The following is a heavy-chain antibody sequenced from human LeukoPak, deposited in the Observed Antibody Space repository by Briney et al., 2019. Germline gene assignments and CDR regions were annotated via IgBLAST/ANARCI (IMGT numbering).Heavy chain of an antibody. CDR3: ARDSTNHNYGDYRESLGAPHWYFDL. CDR1: GYTFTSYY. V-gene: IGHV1-46*01. Sequence: ASVKVSCKASGYTFTSYYMHWVRQAPGQGLEWMGIINPSGGSTSYAQKFQGRVTMTRDTSTSTVYMELSSLRSEDTAVYYCARDSTNHNYGDYRESLGAPHWYFDLWGHGTLVTVPS. D-gene: IGHD4-17*01. J-gene: IGHJ2*01. CDR2: INPSGGST.